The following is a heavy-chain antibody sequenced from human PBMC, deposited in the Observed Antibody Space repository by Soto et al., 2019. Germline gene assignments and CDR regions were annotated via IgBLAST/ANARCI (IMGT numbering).Heavy chain of an antibody. V-gene: IGHV4-34*01. CDR3: ARSVFP. Sequence: KPSETLSLTCAVHGGPFSGYYWSWIRQPPGKGLEWIGEINYSGNTNYTPSLKSRVTISVDTSKKQFSLKLSSVTAADTAVYYCARSVFPWGQGTLVTVSS. CDR2: INYSGNT. CDR1: GGPFSGYY. J-gene: IGHJ5*02.